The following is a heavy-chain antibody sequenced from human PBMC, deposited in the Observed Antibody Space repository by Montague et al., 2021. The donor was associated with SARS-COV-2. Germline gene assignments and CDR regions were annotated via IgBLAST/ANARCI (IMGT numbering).Heavy chain of an antibody. D-gene: IGHD1-26*01. CDR3: VRDPAPSGSGTFYDY. V-gene: IGHV4-59*02. Sequence: SETLSLTCTVSGDSVSHDFWTWIRQPPGEGLEWIGYVYYSRSSXXXPSXXXRVSIAVDTSKNQFSLRLSTVTAADTAIYYCVRDPAPSGSGTFYDYWGQGTLVAVSS. J-gene: IGHJ4*02. CDR2: VYYSRSS. CDR1: GDSVSHDF.